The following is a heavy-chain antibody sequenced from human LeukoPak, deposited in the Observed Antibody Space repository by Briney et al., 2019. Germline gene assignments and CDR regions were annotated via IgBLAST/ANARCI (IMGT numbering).Heavy chain of an antibody. D-gene: IGHD2/OR15-2a*01. CDR3: ANQDSTEYSYYFDF. J-gene: IGHJ4*02. V-gene: IGHV3-53*05. CDR2: IYSGGRT. CDR1: GFTVSSNY. Sequence: GGSLRLSCAASGFTVSSNYMSWVRQAPGKGLEWVSVIYSGGRTYYADSVKGRLTISRDNSKNTLYLQMNSLRAEDTAVYYCANQDSTEYSYYFDFWGQGTLVTVSS.